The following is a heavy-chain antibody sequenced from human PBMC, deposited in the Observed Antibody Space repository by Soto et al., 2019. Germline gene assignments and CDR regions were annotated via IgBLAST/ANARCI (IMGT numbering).Heavy chain of an antibody. CDR2: IYHSGTT. J-gene: IGHJ4*02. D-gene: IGHD1-7*01. CDR1: GGSISSSNW. V-gene: IGHV4-4*02. Sequence: SSETLSLTCAVSGGSISSSNWWSWVRQPPGKGLEWIGEIYHSGTTHYNPSLKSRVTISVDTSKNQFSLKLSSVTAADTAVYYCARGLTTATTPYDYWGQGTLVTVSS. CDR3: ARGLTTATTPYDY.